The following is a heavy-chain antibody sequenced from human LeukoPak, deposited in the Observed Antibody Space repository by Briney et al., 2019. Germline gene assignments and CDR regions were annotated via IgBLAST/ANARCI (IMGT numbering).Heavy chain of an antibody. CDR3: ARDSYPLVVVPAAIPY. V-gene: IGHV3-7*01. Sequence: QDGSEKYYVDSLKGRFTISRDNAKNSLYLQMNSLRAEDTAVYYCARDSYPLVVVPAAIPYWGQGTLVTVSS. CDR2: QDGSEK. D-gene: IGHD2-2*01. J-gene: IGHJ4*02.